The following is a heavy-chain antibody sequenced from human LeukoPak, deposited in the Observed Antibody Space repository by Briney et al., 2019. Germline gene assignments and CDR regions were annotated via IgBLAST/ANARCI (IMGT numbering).Heavy chain of an antibody. D-gene: IGHD2-2*01. CDR1: GFTGSGFSFGDYP. CDR3: AKDSFPFIPAAENWFDP. J-gene: IGHJ5*02. V-gene: IGHV3-49*03. Sequence: GGSLRLSCTASGFTGSGFSFGDYPMSWFRQAPGKGLEWVAFIRGKSYGGTTEYAASVKGRFTISRDDSKSIAYLQMNSLRAEDTAVYYCAKDSFPFIPAAENWFDPWGQGTLVTVSS. CDR2: IRGKSYGGTT.